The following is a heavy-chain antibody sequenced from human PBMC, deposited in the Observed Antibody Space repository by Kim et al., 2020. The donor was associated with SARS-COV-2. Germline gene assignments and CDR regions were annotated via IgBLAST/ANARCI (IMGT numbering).Heavy chain of an antibody. J-gene: IGHJ4*02. V-gene: IGHV3-23*01. Sequence: YYADSVKGRFTSSRDNPKNTRYLQMNSLRAEETDVYYCANTRGLTYYFDYWGQGTLVTVSS. CDR3: ANTRGLTYYFDY. D-gene: IGHD2-2*01.